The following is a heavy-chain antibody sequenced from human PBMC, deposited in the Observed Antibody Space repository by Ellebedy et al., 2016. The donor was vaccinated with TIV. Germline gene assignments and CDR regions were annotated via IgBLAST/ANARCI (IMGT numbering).Heavy chain of an antibody. D-gene: IGHD2-8*02. CDR2: ISSDGSST. CDR1: GFTFSSYW. Sequence: GESLKISCAASGFTFSSYWMHWVRQVPGKGLVWVSHISSDGSSTSYADSVKGRFTISRDNAKNTLYLQMNSLRAEDTAEYYCARGRTGPRGYFDYWGQGTLVTVSS. V-gene: IGHV3-74*01. J-gene: IGHJ4*02. CDR3: ARGRTGPRGYFDY.